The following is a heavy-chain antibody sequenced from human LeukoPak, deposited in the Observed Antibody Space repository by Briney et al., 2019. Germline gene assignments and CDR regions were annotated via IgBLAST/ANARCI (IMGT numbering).Heavy chain of an antibody. J-gene: IGHJ4*02. CDR1: GGSMSTYY. Sequence: SETLSLTCTVSGGSMSTYYWSWIRQSPGKGLEWIGYIYYSGSTSYNPSLKSRLTISIYTSKTQFYLKLSSVTAADTAVYYCARVVYSGSWGYFDYWGQGILVTVSS. CDR3: ARVVYSGSWGYFDY. D-gene: IGHD3-10*01. CDR2: IYYSGST. V-gene: IGHV4-59*01.